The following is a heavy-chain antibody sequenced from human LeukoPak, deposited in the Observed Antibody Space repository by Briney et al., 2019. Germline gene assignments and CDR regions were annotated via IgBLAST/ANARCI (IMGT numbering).Heavy chain of an antibody. CDR1: GFTFSSYQ. V-gene: IGHV3-48*03. Sequence: PGGTLRLSCAASGFTFSSYQMSWVRQAPGKGLEWVSYISSSGSTFYYADSVKGRFTISRDNAKNSVYLQMNSLRAEDTAVYYCARAGPFEIWGQGTMVSVSS. CDR2: ISSSGSTF. J-gene: IGHJ3*02. CDR3: ARAGPFEI.